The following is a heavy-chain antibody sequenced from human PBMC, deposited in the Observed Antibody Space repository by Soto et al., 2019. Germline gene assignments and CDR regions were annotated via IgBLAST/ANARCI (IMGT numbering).Heavy chain of an antibody. CDR3: HIPAAIGWFDP. CDR1: GFTFINYD. CDR2: ISYDGSNK. D-gene: IGHD2-2*02. V-gene: IGHV3-30*03. Sequence: PGGSLRLSCAASGFTFINYDIYWGRQAPGKGLEWVADISYDGSNKYYADSVKGRFTISRDNSKNTLYLQMNSLRAEDTAVYYFHIPAAIGWFDPWGQGTLVTVSS. J-gene: IGHJ5*02.